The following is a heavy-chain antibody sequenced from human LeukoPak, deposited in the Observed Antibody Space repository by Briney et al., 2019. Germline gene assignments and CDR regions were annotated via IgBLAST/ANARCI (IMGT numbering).Heavy chain of an antibody. D-gene: IGHD5-24*01. CDR3: AKDQAGDGYNSM. V-gene: IGHV3-23*01. CDR2: NHGAST. Sequence: GGSLRLSCVTSGFTFSDCAMSWVRQAPGKGLEWVSTNHGASTYYAASVKGRFTISRDNSKNTLYLQMNSLRAEDTAIYYCAKDQAGDGYNSMWGQGTRVTVS. J-gene: IGHJ4*02. CDR1: GFTFSDCA.